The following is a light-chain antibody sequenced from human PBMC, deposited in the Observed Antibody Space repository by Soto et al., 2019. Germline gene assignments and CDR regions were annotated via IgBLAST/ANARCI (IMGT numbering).Light chain of an antibody. V-gene: IGLV2-14*01. Sequence: QSALTQPASVSGAPGQAITLSCTGNSRDVGAYNYVSWYQQHPAKIPKLMIYHVSNRPSGVSDRFSGSKSGNTASLTISGLQAEDEADYYCYSYTTSSTYVFGTGTKVTVL. CDR1: SRDVGAYNY. J-gene: IGLJ1*01. CDR3: YSYTTSSTYV. CDR2: HVS.